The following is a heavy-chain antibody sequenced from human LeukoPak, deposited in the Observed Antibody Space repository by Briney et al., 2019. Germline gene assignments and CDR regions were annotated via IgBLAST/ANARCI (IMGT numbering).Heavy chain of an antibody. J-gene: IGHJ6*02. Sequence: SVKVSCKASGGTFSSYAISWVRQAPGQGLEWMGGIIPIFGTANYAQKFQGRVTITADESTSTAYMELSSLRSEDTAVYYCARTGAAAGTFHYYYGMDVWGQGTTVTVSS. D-gene: IGHD6-13*01. CDR1: GGTFSSYA. CDR3: ARTGAAAGTFHYYYGMDV. CDR2: IIPIFGTA. V-gene: IGHV1-69*13.